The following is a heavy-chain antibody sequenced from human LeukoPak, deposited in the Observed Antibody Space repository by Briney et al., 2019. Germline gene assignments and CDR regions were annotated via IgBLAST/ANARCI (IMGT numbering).Heavy chain of an antibody. J-gene: IGHJ4*02. CDR2: ISSSGSTI. D-gene: IGHD2-15*01. CDR3: ARDRGYCSGGSCLKFDY. V-gene: IGHV3-48*03. CDR1: GFTFSSYE. Sequence: GGSLRLSCAASGFTFSSYEMNWVRQAPGKGLEWVSYISSSGSTIYYADSVKGRFTISRDNAKNSLYLQMNSLRDEDTAVYYCARDRGYCSGGSCLKFDYWGQGTLVTVSS.